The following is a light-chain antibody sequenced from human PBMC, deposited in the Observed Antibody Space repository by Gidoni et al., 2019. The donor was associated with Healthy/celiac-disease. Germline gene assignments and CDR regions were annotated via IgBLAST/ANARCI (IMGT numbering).Light chain of an antibody. V-gene: IGLV2-14*01. J-gene: IGLJ2*01. Sequence: SGVSNRFSGSKSGNTASLTISGPQAEDEADYYCSSYTSSSTRRVFGGGTKLTVL. CDR3: SSYTSSSTRRV.